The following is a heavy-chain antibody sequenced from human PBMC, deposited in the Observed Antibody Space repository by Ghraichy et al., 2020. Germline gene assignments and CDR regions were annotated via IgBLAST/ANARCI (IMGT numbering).Heavy chain of an antibody. V-gene: IGHV3-7*03. CDR1: GFTFSSSD. Sequence: GGSLRLSCEASGFTFSSSDMSWVRQAPGKGLEWVAIISPDGSAQSYVDSVKGRFTISRDNAKNSLSLQMNNLRAEDTALYFCARDPVYGALDYWGQGTLVTVSS. CDR3: ARDPVYGALDY. D-gene: IGHD4-17*01. J-gene: IGHJ4*02. CDR2: ISPDGSAQ.